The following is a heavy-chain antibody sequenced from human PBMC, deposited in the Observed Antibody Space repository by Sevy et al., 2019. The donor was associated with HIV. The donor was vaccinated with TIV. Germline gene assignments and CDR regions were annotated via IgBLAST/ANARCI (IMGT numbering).Heavy chain of an antibody. D-gene: IGHD1-1*01. CDR1: GGSISSGGYY. CDR3: ARFVPGTYFDY. CDR2: IYYSGST. J-gene: IGHJ4*02. Sequence: SETVSLTCTVSGGSISSGGYYWSWIRQHPGKGLEWIGYIYYSGSTYYNPSLKSRVTISVDTSKNQFSLKLSSVTAADTAVYYCARFVPGTYFDYWGQGTLVTVSS. V-gene: IGHV4-31*03.